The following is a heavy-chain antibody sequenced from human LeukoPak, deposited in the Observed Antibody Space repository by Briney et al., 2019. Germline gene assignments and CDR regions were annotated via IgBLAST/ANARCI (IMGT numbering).Heavy chain of an antibody. D-gene: IGHD3-22*01. Sequence: ASVTVSCKASGYTFTGYYIHWVRQAPGHGLEWMGWINPNSGGTNYAQKFQGRVTMTRDTSISTAYMELNRLRSDDTAVYYCARIPSDSSGYYYSYFDYWGQGTLVTVSS. CDR3: ARIPSDSSGYYYSYFDY. V-gene: IGHV1-2*02. CDR1: GYTFTGYY. J-gene: IGHJ4*02. CDR2: INPNSGGT.